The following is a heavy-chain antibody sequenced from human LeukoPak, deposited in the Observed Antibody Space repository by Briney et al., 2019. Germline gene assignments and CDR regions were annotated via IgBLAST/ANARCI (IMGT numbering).Heavy chain of an antibody. Sequence: GGSLRLSCAASGFTFSSCAMHWVRQAPGKGLEWVAVISYDGSNKYYADSVKGRFTISRDNSKNTLYLQMNSLRAEDTAVYYCARARAFDYWGQGTLVTVSS. V-gene: IGHV3-30*04. J-gene: IGHJ4*02. CDR1: GFTFSSCA. CDR2: ISYDGSNK. CDR3: ARARAFDY.